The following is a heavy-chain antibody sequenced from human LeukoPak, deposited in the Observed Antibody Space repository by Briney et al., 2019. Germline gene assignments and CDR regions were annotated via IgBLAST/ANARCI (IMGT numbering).Heavy chain of an antibody. CDR2: ISAHNGNT. D-gene: IGHD3-16*01. CDR3: ARHHSYASRGGSIDD. V-gene: IGHV1-18*01. J-gene: IGHJ4*02. CDR1: GYRFNNYL. Sequence: ASVKVSCKASGYRFNNYLISWVEPAPGQGLEWMGWISAHNGNTNYAQKLQGRVTMTTDTSTSTAYMELRTLRSDDTAVYYCARHHSYASRGGSIDDWGQGTLVTVSS.